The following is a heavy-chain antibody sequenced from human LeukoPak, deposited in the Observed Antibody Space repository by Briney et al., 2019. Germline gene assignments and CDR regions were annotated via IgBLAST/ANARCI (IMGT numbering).Heavy chain of an antibody. D-gene: IGHD3-22*01. V-gene: IGHV1-18*01. CDR1: GYTYTSYG. CDR2: ISAQNANT. J-gene: IGHJ4*02. Sequence: VASVKVSCKASGYTYTSYGISWVRQAPGQGPEWMGWISAQNANTNYAQKLQGRVTMTTDTSTSTAYMELSSLRSEDTAVYYCATPDYYDGSGYYDLDYWGQGTLVTVSS. CDR3: ATPDYYDGSGYYDLDY.